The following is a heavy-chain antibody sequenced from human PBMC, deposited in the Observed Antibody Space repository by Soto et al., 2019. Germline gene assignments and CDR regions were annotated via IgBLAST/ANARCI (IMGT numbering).Heavy chain of an antibody. D-gene: IGHD1-20*01. Sequence: EVQLVESGGGLVQPGGSLRLSCAASGFTFSSYSMNWVRQAPGKGLEWVSYISSSSSTIYYADSVKGRFTISRGNAKNSLYLQMNSLRDEDTAVYYCARGGYNWNPANWFDPWGQGTLVTVSS. J-gene: IGHJ5*02. CDR3: ARGGYNWNPANWFDP. CDR2: ISSSSSTI. V-gene: IGHV3-48*02. CDR1: GFTFSSYS.